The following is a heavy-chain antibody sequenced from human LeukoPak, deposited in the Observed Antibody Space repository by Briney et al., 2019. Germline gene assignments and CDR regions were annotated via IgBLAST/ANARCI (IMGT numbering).Heavy chain of an antibody. V-gene: IGHV1-46*01. D-gene: IGHD3-10*01. CDR1: GYTFTSYY. CDR3: ASKYGSGRDYFDY. J-gene: IGHJ4*02. CDR2: INPSGGST. Sequence: GASVKVSCKASGYTFTSYYMHWVRQAPGQGLEWMGIINPSGGSTSYAQKFQGRVTMTRDTSTSTVYMELNSLRSEDTAVYYCASKYGSGRDYFDYWGQGTLDTVSS.